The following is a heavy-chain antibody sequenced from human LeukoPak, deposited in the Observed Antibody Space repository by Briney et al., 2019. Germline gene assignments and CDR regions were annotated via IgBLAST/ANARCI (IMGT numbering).Heavy chain of an antibody. J-gene: IGHJ1*01. CDR1: GFTFSSYG. Sequence: GGSLRLPCAASGFTFSSYGMHWVRQAPGKGLEWVAVIWYDGSNKYYADSVKGRFTISRDNSKNTLYLQMNSLRAEDTAVYYCARDPQIGAEYFQHWGQGTLVTVSS. CDR2: IWYDGSNK. CDR3: ARDPQIGAEYFQH. D-gene: IGHD3-22*01. V-gene: IGHV3-33*01.